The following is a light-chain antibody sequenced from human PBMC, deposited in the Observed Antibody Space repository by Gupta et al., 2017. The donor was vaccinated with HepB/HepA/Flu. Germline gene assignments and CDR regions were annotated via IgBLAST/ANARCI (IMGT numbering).Light chain of an antibody. V-gene: IGKV3-15*01. CDR1: PSVGTN. Sequence: EIVMPQSPATLSVSPGERATLSCRASPSVGTNLAWYQHKPGQAPRLLIYGTSTRATGIPARFSGSGSGTEFTLTISSLQSEDFAVYYCQQYNNWPPFTFGPGTEVDIK. J-gene: IGKJ3*01. CDR2: GTS. CDR3: QQYNNWPPFT.